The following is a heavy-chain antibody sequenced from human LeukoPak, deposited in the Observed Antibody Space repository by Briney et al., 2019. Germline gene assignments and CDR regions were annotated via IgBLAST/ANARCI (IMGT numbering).Heavy chain of an antibody. CDR1: GVSISSGDYY. CDR3: ARVDRIQLWFYYFDG. J-gene: IGHJ4*02. D-gene: IGHD5-18*01. Sequence: SETLSLTCTVSGVSISSGDYYWSWLRQPPGKGLEWIGYIYYSESTYYNRTLKSRFTISVDTSKSQFSLKLSSVTAADTAVYYCARVDRIQLWFYYFDGWGQGTLVTVSS. V-gene: IGHV4-30-4*08. CDR2: IYYSEST.